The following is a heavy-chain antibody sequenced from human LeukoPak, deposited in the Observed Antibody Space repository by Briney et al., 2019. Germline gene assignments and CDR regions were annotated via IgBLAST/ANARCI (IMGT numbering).Heavy chain of an antibody. CDR1: GYTFTGYY. V-gene: IGHV1-2*02. CDR3: ARARREWFGELFKKRASNWFDP. J-gene: IGHJ5*02. CDR2: INPNSGGT. Sequence: ASVKVSCKASGYTFTGYYMHWVRQAPGQGLEWMGWINPNSGGTNYAQKFQGRVTMTRDTSISTAYMELSRLRSDDTAVYYCARARREWFGELFKKRASNWFDPWGQGTLVTVSS. D-gene: IGHD3-10*01.